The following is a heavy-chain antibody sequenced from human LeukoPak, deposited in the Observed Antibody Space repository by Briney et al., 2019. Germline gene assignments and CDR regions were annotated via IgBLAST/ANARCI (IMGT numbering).Heavy chain of an antibody. CDR1: GFTFSNAW. Sequence: GGSLRLSCAASGFTFSNAWVNWVRQAPGKGLEWVGRIKSKTDGGTTDYAAPVKGRFTISRDDSKNTLYLQMNSLKTEDTAVYYCTTTSGYYYDSSEFDYWGQGTLVTVSS. CDR3: TTTSGYYYDSSEFDY. CDR2: IKSKTDGGTT. D-gene: IGHD3-22*01. J-gene: IGHJ4*02. V-gene: IGHV3-15*07.